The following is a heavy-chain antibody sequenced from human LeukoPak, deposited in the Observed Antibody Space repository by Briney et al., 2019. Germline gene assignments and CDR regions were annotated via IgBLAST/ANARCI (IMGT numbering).Heavy chain of an antibody. CDR3: ARSRAVAGVYYFDY. Sequence: ASVKVSCKASGYTFTSYGISWVRQAPGQGLEWMGWISGYNGNTNYAQKFQGRVTITADKSTSTAYMELSSLRSGDTAVYYCARSRAVAGVYYFDYWGQGTLVTVSS. CDR1: GYTFTSYG. J-gene: IGHJ4*02. D-gene: IGHD6-19*01. V-gene: IGHV1-18*01. CDR2: ISGYNGNT.